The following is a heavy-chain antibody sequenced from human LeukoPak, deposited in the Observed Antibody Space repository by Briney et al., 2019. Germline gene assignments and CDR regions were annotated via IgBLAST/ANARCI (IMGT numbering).Heavy chain of an antibody. CDR1: GFTFSSYA. D-gene: IGHD3-22*01. CDR2: ISYDGSNK. J-gene: IGHJ4*02. V-gene: IGHV3-30-3*01. Sequence: GGSLRLSCAASGFTFSSYAMPWVRQAPGKGLEWVAVISYDGSNKYYADSVKGRFTISRDNSKNTLYLQMNSLRAEDTAVYYCARDSYYYDSSGSRAPFDYWGQGTLVTVSS. CDR3: ARDSYYYDSSGSRAPFDY.